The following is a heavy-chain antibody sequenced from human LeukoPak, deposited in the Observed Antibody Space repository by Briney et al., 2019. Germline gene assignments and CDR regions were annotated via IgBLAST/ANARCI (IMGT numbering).Heavy chain of an antibody. D-gene: IGHD2-15*01. Sequence: GGSLRLSCAAPGFTFSSYEMNWVRQAPGKGLEWVSYISSSGSTLYYADSVKGRFTISRDNAKNSLYLQMNSLRAEDTAVYYCARDRYCSGGSCRRYYYYGMDVWGQGTTVTVSS. CDR1: GFTFSSYE. CDR3: ARDRYCSGGSCRRYYYYGMDV. V-gene: IGHV3-48*03. J-gene: IGHJ6*02. CDR2: ISSSGSTL.